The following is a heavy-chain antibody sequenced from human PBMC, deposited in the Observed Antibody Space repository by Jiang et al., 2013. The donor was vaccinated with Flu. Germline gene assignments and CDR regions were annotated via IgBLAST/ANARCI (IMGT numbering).Heavy chain of an antibody. Sequence: QLVESGADVKKPGASVKVSCKASGYSFAHYYIHWVRQAPGQGLEWVGWMNPQSGVTHHTQKFQGRVNMTRDTSVTTAYMELSGLTSDDTGVYYCARGPLTSGPTLGHWGQGTLVTVSS. CDR1: GYSFAHYY. D-gene: IGHD6-19*01. CDR2: MNPQSGVT. J-gene: IGHJ4*02. V-gene: IGHV1-2*02. CDR3: ARGPLTSGPTLGH.